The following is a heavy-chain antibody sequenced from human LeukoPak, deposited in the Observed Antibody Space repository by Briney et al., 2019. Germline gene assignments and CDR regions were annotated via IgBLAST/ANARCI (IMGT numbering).Heavy chain of an antibody. D-gene: IGHD1-26*01. CDR1: GYTFTSYY. V-gene: IGHV1-46*03. CDR3: ARDFEGSGSADAFDI. Sequence: ASVKVSCKASGYTFTSYYMHWVRQAPGQGLEWMGIINPSGGSTSYAQKFQGRVTMTRDTSTSTVYMELSSLRSEDTAVYYCARDFEGSGSADAFDIWGQGTMVTVSS. J-gene: IGHJ3*02. CDR2: INPSGGST.